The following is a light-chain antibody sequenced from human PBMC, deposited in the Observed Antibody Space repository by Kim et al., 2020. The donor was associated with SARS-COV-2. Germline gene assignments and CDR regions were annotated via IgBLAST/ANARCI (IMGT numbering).Light chain of an antibody. J-gene: IGLJ2*01. CDR2: GNT. V-gene: IGLV1-47*02. CDR3: AAWDASLSARL. CDR1: DSKSANTC. Sequence: GQSFTSCAYGGDSKSANTCVYWDQRPPGAAPKLPIYGNTQRPSGVPDRFSGSKSGTSASLAISELRPEDEADYYCAAWDASLSARLFGGGTQLTVL.